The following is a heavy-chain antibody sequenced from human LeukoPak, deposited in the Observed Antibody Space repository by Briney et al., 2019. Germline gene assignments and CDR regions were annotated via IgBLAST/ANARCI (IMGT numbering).Heavy chain of an antibody. V-gene: IGHV3-23*01. Sequence: GGSLRLSCAASGFTFSSYAMSWVRQAPGKGLEWVSAISGSGGSTYYADSMKGRFTISRDNSKNTLYLQMNSLRVEDTAVYYCANLDGSGSWRNYGMDVWGQGTTVTVSS. J-gene: IGHJ6*02. CDR2: ISGSGGST. D-gene: IGHD3-10*01. CDR1: GFTFSSYA. CDR3: ANLDGSGSWRNYGMDV.